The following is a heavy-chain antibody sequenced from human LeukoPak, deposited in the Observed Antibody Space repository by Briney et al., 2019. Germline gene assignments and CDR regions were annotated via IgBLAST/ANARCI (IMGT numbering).Heavy chain of an antibody. CDR1: GFTFSRYG. D-gene: IGHD3-22*01. CDR3: ARDPPMYYYDEPGSRDAFDV. CDR2: IWYDGSNK. Sequence: GGSLRLSCAASGFTFSRYGMHWVRQAPGKGLEWVAVIWYDGSNKYYAESVKGRFTISRDNSKNTLHLQMNSLRAEDTAVYYCARDPPMYYYDEPGSRDAFDVWGQGTMVTVSS. J-gene: IGHJ3*01. V-gene: IGHV3-33*01.